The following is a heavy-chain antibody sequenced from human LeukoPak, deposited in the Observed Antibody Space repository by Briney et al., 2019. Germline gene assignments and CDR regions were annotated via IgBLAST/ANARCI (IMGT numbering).Heavy chain of an antibody. CDR3: AREGGYCSGGNCYSYFDS. CDR1: GFTFSHFW. CDR2: IKKTGSET. D-gene: IGHD2-15*01. J-gene: IGHJ4*02. Sequence: PGGSLRLSCAASGFTFSHFWMSWVCQAPGKGLEWVAYIKKTGSETYYVDSVKGRFTITRDNTRSSLFLQMYSLRAEDTAVYFCAREGGYCSGGNCYSYFDSWGQGTLVTVSS. V-gene: IGHV3-7*01.